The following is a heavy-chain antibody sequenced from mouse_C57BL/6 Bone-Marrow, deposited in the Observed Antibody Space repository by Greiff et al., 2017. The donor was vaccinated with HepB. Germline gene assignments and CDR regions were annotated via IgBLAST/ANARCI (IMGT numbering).Heavy chain of an antibody. Sequence: QVQLKQSGPGLVQPSQSLSITCTVSGFSLTSYGVHWVRQSPGKGLEWLGVIWSGGSTDYNAAFISRLSISKDNSKSQVFFKMNSLQADDTAIYYCARGGVTTVFYYAMDYWGQGTSVTVSS. J-gene: IGHJ4*01. D-gene: IGHD2-1*01. CDR2: IWSGGST. CDR3: ARGGVTTVFYYAMDY. CDR1: GFSLTSYG. V-gene: IGHV2-2*01.